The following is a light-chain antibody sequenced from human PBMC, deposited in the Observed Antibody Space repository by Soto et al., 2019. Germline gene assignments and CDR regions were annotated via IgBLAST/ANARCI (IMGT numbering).Light chain of an antibody. CDR3: QQYNSQSWT. CDR1: QSISSW. Sequence: DIQMTQSPSTLSASVGDRVTITCRASQSISSWLAWYQQKPGKAPKLLIYDASSLESGVPSRFSGSGSGTEFTLTISSLQPDDFAIYYCQQYNSQSWTFGQGTKV. J-gene: IGKJ1*01. CDR2: DAS. V-gene: IGKV1-5*01.